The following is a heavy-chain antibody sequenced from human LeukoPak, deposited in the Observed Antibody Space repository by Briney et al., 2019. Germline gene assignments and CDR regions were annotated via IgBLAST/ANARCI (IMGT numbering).Heavy chain of an antibody. D-gene: IGHD2-2*01. J-gene: IGHJ4*02. Sequence: GGSLRLSCAASGFTVSTNYMSWVPQAPGKGLEWVSVISSGGTPYYADSVKGRFTISRDSSENTLYLQMHSLRAEDTAVYYCARGGAGYAFDYWGQGTLVTVSS. CDR1: GFTVSTNY. CDR2: ISSGGTP. V-gene: IGHV3-66*02. CDR3: ARGGAGYAFDY.